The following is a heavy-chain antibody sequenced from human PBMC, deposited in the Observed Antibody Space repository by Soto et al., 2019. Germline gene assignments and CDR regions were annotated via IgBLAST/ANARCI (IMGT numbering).Heavy chain of an antibody. CDR2: IDWDDDR. CDR1: GFSLTADGVA. J-gene: IGHJ4*02. CDR3: AQQTQTGYRLFDY. Sequence: QITLKESGPTLVKPTQTLTLSCTVSGFSLTADGVAVGWIRQPPGKALEWLALIDWDDDRRYSPSLAARLTINKDTSRNQVVLTMTNMDPVDSGTYFCAQQTQTGYRLFDYWGRGNLVTVAS. V-gene: IGHV2-5*02. D-gene: IGHD5-12*01.